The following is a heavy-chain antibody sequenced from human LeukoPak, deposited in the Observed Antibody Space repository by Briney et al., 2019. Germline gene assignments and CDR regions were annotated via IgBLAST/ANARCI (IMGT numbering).Heavy chain of an antibody. CDR3: ARAQYSSGWSYYYYYMDV. V-gene: IGHV2-70*11. D-gene: IGHD6-19*01. CDR1: GFSLSTSGMC. CDR2: IDWDDDK. J-gene: IGHJ6*03. Sequence: RESGPALVKPTQTLTLTCTFSGFSLSTSGMCVSWIRQPPGKALEWLARIDWDDDKYYSTSLKTRLTISKDTSKNQVVLTMTNMDPVDTATYYCARAQYSSGWSYYYYYMDVWGKGTTVTVSS.